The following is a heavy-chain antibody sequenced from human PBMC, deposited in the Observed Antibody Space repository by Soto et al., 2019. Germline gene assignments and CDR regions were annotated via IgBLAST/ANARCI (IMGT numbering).Heavy chain of an antibody. D-gene: IGHD3-10*01. CDR1: GGSISSSSYY. CDR2: IYYSGST. V-gene: IGHV4-39*01. CDR3: ASLTPRLLWFGELSY. Sequence: QLQLQESGPGLVKPSETLSLTCTVSGGSISSSSYYWGWIRQPPGKGLEWIGSIYYSGSTYYNPSLKSRVTISVDTSKNQFYLKLSSVTAADTAVYYCASLTPRLLWFGELSYWGQGTLVTVSS. J-gene: IGHJ4*02.